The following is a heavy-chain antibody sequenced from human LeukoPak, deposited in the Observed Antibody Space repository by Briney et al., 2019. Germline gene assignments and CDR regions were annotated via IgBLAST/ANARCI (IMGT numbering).Heavy chain of an antibody. J-gene: IGHJ4*02. CDR2: ISYDGSNK. CDR1: GFTFSSYA. CDR3: AREWWELPNYFDY. Sequence: PGGSLRLSCAASGFTFSSYAMHWVRQAPGKGLEWVAVISYDGSNKYYADSVKGRFTISRDNSKNTLYLEMNSLRAEDTAVYYCAREWWELPNYFDYWGQGTLVTVSS. V-gene: IGHV3-30-3*01. D-gene: IGHD1-26*01.